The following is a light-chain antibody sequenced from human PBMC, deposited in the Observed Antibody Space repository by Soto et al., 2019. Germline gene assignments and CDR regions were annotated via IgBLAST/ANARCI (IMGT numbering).Light chain of an antibody. CDR3: QQYNNWPPRT. V-gene: IGKV3-15*01. CDR1: QSVSSS. CDR2: GAS. Sequence: EMVMTQSPATLSVSPGETATLSCRASQSVSSSLAWYQQTPGRAPRLLIYGASTRATGIPTRFSGSGSGTEFTLTISSLQSEDFAVYFCQQYNNWPPRTFGGGTKVDIK. J-gene: IGKJ4*01.